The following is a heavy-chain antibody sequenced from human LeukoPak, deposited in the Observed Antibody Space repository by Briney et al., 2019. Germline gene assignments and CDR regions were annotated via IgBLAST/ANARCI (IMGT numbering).Heavy chain of an antibody. V-gene: IGHV3-48*01. D-gene: IGHD5-18*01. CDR1: GSTFSSYS. J-gene: IGHJ4*02. CDR3: ARDLSGVTGYTYGRGIDY. Sequence: SGGSLRLSCAASGSTFSSYSMNWVRQAPGKGLEWVSYISSSSSTIYYADSVKGRFTISRDNAKNSLYLQMNSLRAEDTAVYYCARDLSGVTGYTYGRGIDYWGQGTLVTVSS. CDR2: ISSSSSTI.